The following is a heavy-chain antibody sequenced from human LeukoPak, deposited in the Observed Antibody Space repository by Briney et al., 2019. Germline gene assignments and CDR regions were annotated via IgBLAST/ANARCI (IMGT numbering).Heavy chain of an antibody. Sequence: GGSLRLSCAASGVMKTYSMNWVRQAPGKGLEWVSSIKGRFTISRDNAKNSLYLQMNSLRAEDTAVYYCARDGRIYGVDFDYWGQGTLVTVSS. V-gene: IGHV3-21*01. CDR2: I. CDR3: ARDGRIYGVDFDY. J-gene: IGHJ4*02. D-gene: IGHD4-17*01. CDR1: GVMKTYS.